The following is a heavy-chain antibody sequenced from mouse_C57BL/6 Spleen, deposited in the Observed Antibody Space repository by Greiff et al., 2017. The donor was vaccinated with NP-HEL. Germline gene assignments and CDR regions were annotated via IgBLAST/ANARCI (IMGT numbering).Heavy chain of an antibody. D-gene: IGHD1-1*01. CDR1: GFSLTSYG. CDR2: IWSGGST. CDR3: ARELLRTRYFDV. J-gene: IGHJ1*03. V-gene: IGHV2-2*01. Sequence: VQLVESGPGLVQPSQSLSITCTVSGFSLTSYGVHWVRQSPGKGLEWLGVIWSGGSTDYNAAFISRLSISKDNSKSQVFFKMNSLQADDTAIYYCARELLRTRYFDVWGTGTTVTVSS.